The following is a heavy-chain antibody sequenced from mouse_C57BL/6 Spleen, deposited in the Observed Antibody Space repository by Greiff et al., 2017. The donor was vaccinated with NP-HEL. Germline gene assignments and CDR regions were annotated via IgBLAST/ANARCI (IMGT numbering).Heavy chain of an antibody. V-gene: IGHV5-17*01. Sequence: VQLKESGGGLVKPGGSLKLSCAASGFTFSDYGMHWVRQAPEKGLEWVAYISSGSSTIYSADTVKGRFTISRDNAKNTLFLQLTSLRSEDTAMYYCASETGTRVFAYWGQGTLVTVSA. CDR2: ISSGSSTI. CDR3: ASETGTRVFAY. D-gene: IGHD4-1*01. CDR1: GFTFSDYG. J-gene: IGHJ3*01.